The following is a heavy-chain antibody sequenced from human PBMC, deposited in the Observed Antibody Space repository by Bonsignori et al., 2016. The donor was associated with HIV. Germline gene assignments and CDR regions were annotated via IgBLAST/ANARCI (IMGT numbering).Heavy chain of an antibody. Sequence: WIRQPPGKALEWLARIDWDDDKFYSTSLKTRLTISKDTSKNQVVLTMTNMDPVDTATYYCARAYGSGSYYNFGMYYFDYWGQGTLVTVSS. CDR2: IDWDDDK. CDR3: ARAYGSGSYYNFGMYYFDY. D-gene: IGHD3-10*01. V-gene: IGHV2-70*04. J-gene: IGHJ4*02.